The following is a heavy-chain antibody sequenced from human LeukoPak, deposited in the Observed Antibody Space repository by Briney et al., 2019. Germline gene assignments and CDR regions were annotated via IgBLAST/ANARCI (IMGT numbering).Heavy chain of an antibody. CDR1: GGTFSSYA. J-gene: IGHJ4*02. CDR3: AKDRGIISDY. Sequence: ASVKVSCKASGGTFSSYAISWVRQAPGQGLEWMGGIIPIFGTANYAQKFQGRATITADESTSTAYMELSSLRSEDTAVYYCAKDRGIISDYWGQGTLVTVSS. CDR2: IIPIFGTA. D-gene: IGHD3-10*01. V-gene: IGHV1-69*13.